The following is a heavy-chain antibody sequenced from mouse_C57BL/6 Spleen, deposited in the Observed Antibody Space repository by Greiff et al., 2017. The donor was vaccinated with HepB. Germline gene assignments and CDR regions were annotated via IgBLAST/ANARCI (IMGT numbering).Heavy chain of an antibody. CDR2: IWTGGGT. J-gene: IGHJ2*01. D-gene: IGHD2-3*01. Sequence: VQRVESGPGLVAPSQSLSITCTVSGFSLTSYAISWVRQPPGKGLEWLGVIWTGGGTNYNSALKSRLSISKDNSKSQVFLKMNSLQTDDTARYYCARNGYDGYYGYFDYWGQGTTLTVSS. CDR3: ARNGYDGYYGYFDY. V-gene: IGHV2-9-1*01. CDR1: GFSLTSYA.